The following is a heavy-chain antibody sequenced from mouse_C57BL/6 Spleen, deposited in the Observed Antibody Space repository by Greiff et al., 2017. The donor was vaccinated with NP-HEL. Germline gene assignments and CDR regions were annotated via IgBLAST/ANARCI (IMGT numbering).Heavy chain of an antibody. V-gene: IGHV1-59*01. CDR1: GYTFTSYW. D-gene: IGHD4-1*01. J-gene: IGHJ2*01. CDR3: ARLGGGYFDY. Sequence: VQLQQPGAELVRPGTSVKLSCKASGYTFTSYWMHWVKQRPGQGLEWIGVIDPSDSYTNYNQKFKGKATLTVDTSSSTAYMQLSSLTSEDSAVYYCARLGGGYFDYWGQGTTLTVSS. CDR2: IDPSDSYT.